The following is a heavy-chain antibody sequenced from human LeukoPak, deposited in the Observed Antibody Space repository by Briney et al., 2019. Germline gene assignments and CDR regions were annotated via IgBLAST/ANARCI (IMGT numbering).Heavy chain of an antibody. J-gene: IGHJ5*02. CDR2: IYYSGST. Sequence: SETLSLTCTVSGGSISSYYWSWIRQPPGKGLEWIGYIYYSGSTYYNPSLRSRVTISVDTSKNQFSLKLSSVTAADTAVYYCARGMYSGSHRWFDPWGQGTLVTVSS. CDR1: GGSISSYY. D-gene: IGHD1-26*01. V-gene: IGHV4-59*01. CDR3: ARGMYSGSHRWFDP.